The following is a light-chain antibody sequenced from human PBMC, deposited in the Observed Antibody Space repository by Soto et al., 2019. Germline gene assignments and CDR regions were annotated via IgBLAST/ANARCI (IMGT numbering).Light chain of an antibody. CDR1: SSDVGGYNF. Sequence: QSALTQPASVSGSLGQSITISCTGTSSDVGGYNFVSWYQQHPGKAPKLMIYEVNYRPSGVSNRFSGSKSGNTASLTISGLQAEDEADYYCSSWTSSTTQVLGGGTKLTVL. CDR3: SSWTSSTTQV. J-gene: IGLJ3*02. V-gene: IGLV2-14*01. CDR2: EVN.